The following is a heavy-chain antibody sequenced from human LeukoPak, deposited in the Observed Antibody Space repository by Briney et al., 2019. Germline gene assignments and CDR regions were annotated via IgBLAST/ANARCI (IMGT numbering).Heavy chain of an antibody. J-gene: IGHJ4*02. Sequence: GGSLRLSCAASGFTFSSYDIHWVRQAPGKGLEWVAFIRYDGSNKYYADSVRGRFTVSRDNSKNTLYLQMNSLRAEDTAVYYCVRGAYSSSWLNFDYWGQGTLVTVSS. CDR3: VRGAYSSSWLNFDY. CDR2: IRYDGSNK. D-gene: IGHD6-13*01. CDR1: GFTFSSYD. V-gene: IGHV3-30*02.